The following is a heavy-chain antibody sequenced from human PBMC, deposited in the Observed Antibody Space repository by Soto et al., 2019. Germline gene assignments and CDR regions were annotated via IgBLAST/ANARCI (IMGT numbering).Heavy chain of an antibody. J-gene: IGHJ4*02. CDR2: INPSTIST. D-gene: IGHD3-3*01. Sequence: QVQLMQSGAEVKMPGASVKLSCKASGSTVTNYFMHWVRQAPGQGLEWMGAINPSTISTSYAQKFQGRVTMNSDTSTSTVFMDLSSLRSEDTAVYYCARAGMWYGVGVWGQGALLTVSS. CDR1: GSTVTNYF. CDR3: ARAGMWYGVGV. V-gene: IGHV1-46*01.